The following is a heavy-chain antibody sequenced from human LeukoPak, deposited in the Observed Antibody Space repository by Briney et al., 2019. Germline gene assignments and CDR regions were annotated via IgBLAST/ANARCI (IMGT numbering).Heavy chain of an antibody. D-gene: IGHD3-16*01. V-gene: IGHV1-2*02. CDR1: GYTFTGYY. CDR2: INPNSGGT. J-gene: IGHJ4*02. Sequence: ASVKVSCKASGYTFTGYYMHWVRQAPGQGLEWMGWINPNSGGTNYAQKFQGRVTMTRDTSTSTVYMELGSLRSEDTAVYYCARDLGEQPVDYWGQGTLVTVSS. CDR3: ARDLGEQPVDY.